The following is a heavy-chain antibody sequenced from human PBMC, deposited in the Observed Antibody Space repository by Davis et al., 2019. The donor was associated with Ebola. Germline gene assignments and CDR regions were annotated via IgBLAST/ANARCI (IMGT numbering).Heavy chain of an antibody. V-gene: IGHV1-18*01. CDR3: ARVLDSDSSGYYYWWFDP. CDR2: ISAYNGNT. CDR1: GYTFTSYG. Sequence: ASVKVSCKASGYTFTSYGISWVRQAPGQGLEWMGWISAYNGNTNYAQKLQGRVTMTTDTSTSTAYMELRSLRSDDTAVYYCARVLDSDSSGYYYWWFDPWGQGTLVTVSS. J-gene: IGHJ5*02. D-gene: IGHD3-22*01.